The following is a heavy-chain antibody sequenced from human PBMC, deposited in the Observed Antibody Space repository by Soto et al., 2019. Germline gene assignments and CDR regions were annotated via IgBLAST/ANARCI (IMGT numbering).Heavy chain of an antibody. V-gene: IGHV1-18*04. CDR2: ISAYNGNT. CDR1: GYTFTSYG. J-gene: IGHJ4*02. D-gene: IGHD5-18*01. CDR3: ARDNARTHGYSYDIIIAY. Sequence: ASVKVSCKASGYTFTSYGISWVRQAPGQGLEWMGWISAYNGNTNYAQKLQGRVTMTTDTSTSTSAMELRSQRSDDTAVYYCARDNARTHGYSYDIIIAYWGQRTLVTVSS.